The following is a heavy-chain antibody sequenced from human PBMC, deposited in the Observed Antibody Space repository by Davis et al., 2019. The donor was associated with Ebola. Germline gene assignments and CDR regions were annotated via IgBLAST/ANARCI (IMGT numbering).Heavy chain of an antibody. V-gene: IGHV3-7*03. CDR2: IKQDGSEQ. J-gene: IGHJ4*02. Sequence: ESLKIPCAASGFTHSSYRLSWLRQAPGKGLEWVANIKQDGSEQYYVDSVKGRFTIFRDNAKNALYLQMNSLRAEDTAVYCCARRADYWGQGTLVTVSS. CDR1: GFTHSSYR. CDR3: ARRADY.